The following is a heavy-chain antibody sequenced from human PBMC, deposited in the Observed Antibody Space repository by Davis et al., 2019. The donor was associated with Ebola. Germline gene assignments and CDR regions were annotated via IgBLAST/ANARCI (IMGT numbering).Heavy chain of an antibody. D-gene: IGHD2/OR15-2a*01. J-gene: IGHJ6*03. Sequence: GESLKISCAASGFTFSSYAMSWVRQAPGKGLEWVSTISGSGNSPYYADFVQGRFTISRDNSKNTLYLQMNSLRAEDTAVYYCAFPRGKIAYYYYYMDVWGKGTTVTVSS. CDR1: GFTFSSYA. CDR2: ISGSGNSP. CDR3: AFPRGKIAYYYYYMDV. V-gene: IGHV3-23*01.